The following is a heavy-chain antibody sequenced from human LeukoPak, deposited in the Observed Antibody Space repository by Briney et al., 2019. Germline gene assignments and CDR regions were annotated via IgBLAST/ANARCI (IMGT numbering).Heavy chain of an antibody. CDR3: ARDFLVVVAATSTYHFDY. CDR2: GST. D-gene: IGHD2-15*01. V-gene: IGHV3-66*03. J-gene: IGHJ4*02. Sequence: GSTYYADSVKGRFTISRDNSKNTLYLQMNSLRAEGTAVYYCARDFLVVVAATSTYHFDYWGQGTLVTVSS.